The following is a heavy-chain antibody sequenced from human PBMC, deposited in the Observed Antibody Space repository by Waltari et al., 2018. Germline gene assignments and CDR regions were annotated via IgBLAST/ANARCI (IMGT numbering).Heavy chain of an antibody. J-gene: IGHJ4*02. Sequence: QVQLVQSGAEVKTPGASVKVSCKASGYTFRTYAGHWVRQAPGQRLEWMGWINAGNGNTKYSQSFQGRVTITRDTSATTAYMELSRLRSEDTAVYYCATLQTGDYWGQGTLVTVSS. CDR1: GYTFRTYA. CDR3: ATLQTGDY. CDR2: INAGNGNT. D-gene: IGHD4-4*01. V-gene: IGHV1-3*01.